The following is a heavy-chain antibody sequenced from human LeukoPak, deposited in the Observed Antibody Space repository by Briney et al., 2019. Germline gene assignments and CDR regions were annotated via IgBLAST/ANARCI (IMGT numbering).Heavy chain of an antibody. J-gene: IGHJ6*02. CDR1: GFAFSDYA. CDR2: ISYDGSNK. D-gene: IGHD6-19*01. CDR3: ARDRSGGAVAGTLYGMDV. Sequence: GGSLRLSCAASGFAFSDYAMHWVRQAPGKGLEWVAVISYDGSNKYYADSVKGRFTISRDNSKNTLYLQMNSLRAEDTAVYYCARDRSGGAVAGTLYGMDVWGQGTTVTVSS. V-gene: IGHV3-30*04.